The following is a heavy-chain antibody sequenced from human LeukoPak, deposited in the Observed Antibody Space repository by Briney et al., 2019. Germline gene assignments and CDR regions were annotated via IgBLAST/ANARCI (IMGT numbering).Heavy chain of an antibody. Sequence: GGSLRLSCAASGFSFSTYWMTWVRQAPGKGLEWVANIKQDGSEKYYVDSVKGRFTISRDNAKNSLYLKMNSLRAEDTAVYYCAREGPLLGCQYMDFWGKGTTVTISS. CDR3: AREGPLLGCQYMDF. CDR2: IKQDGSEK. V-gene: IGHV3-7*01. CDR1: GFSFSTYW. J-gene: IGHJ6*03. D-gene: IGHD4/OR15-4a*01.